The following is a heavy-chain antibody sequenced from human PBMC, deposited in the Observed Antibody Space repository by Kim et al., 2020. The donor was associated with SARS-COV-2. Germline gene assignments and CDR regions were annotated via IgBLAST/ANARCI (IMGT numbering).Heavy chain of an antibody. D-gene: IGHD6-13*01. CDR1: VFTFSTYA. J-gene: IGHJ4*02. CDR3: AKGPTRSSPYYFDY. Sequence: GGSLRLSCAASVFTFSTYAMTWVRQAPGKGLKWVSTITDSGRTTYYADSVKGRFTISRDNSENTLFLQMSSLRAEDTALYYCAKGPTRSSPYYFDYWGQGTLVTVSS. CDR2: ITDSGRTT. V-gene: IGHV3-23*01.